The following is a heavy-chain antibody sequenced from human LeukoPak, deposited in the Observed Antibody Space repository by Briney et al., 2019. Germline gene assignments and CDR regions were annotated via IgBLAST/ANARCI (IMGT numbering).Heavy chain of an antibody. J-gene: IGHJ4*02. CDR1: GFTFSNSW. CDR2: IKPDGSAQ. CDR3: TTDLIPLGFDY. V-gene: IGHV3-7*01. Sequence: PGGSLRLSCAASGFTFSNSWMSWVRQAPGKGLEWVATIKPDGSAQYYVDSVKGRFTISRDNAKNSLFLQINSLRAEDTAVYYCTTDLIPLGFDYWGQGTLVTVSS.